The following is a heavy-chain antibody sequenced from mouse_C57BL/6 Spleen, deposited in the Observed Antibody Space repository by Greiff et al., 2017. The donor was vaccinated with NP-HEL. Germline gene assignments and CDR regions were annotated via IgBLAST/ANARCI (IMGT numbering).Heavy chain of an antibody. V-gene: IGHV1-26*01. Sequence: VQLQQSGPELVKPGASVKISCKASGYTFTDYYMNWVKQSHGKSLEWIGDINPNNGGTSYNQKFKGKATLTVDKSSSTAYMELRSLTSEDSAVYYCARPLYYSNSFDYWGQGTTLTVSS. D-gene: IGHD2-5*01. CDR3: ARPLYYSNSFDY. CDR1: GYTFTDYY. CDR2: INPNNGGT. J-gene: IGHJ2*01.